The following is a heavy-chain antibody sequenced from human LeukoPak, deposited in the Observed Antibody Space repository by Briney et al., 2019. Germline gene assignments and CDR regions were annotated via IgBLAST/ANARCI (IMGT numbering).Heavy chain of an antibody. CDR2: ISHMGDTT. V-gene: IGHV3-48*01. CDR1: GFTFSNYA. J-gene: IGHJ6*02. Sequence: PGGSLRLSCAASGFTFSNYAMSWVRQAPGKGLEWISFISHMGDTTYYADSVKGRFTISRDNAKNSLFLQMNSLRVEDTAVYYCARSRRGSGYYFGLDVWGRGTTVTVSS. D-gene: IGHD2-15*01. CDR3: ARSRRGSGYYFGLDV.